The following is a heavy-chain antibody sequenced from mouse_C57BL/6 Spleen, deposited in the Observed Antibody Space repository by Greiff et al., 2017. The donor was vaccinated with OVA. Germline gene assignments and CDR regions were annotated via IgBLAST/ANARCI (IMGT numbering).Heavy chain of an antibody. CDR1: GFTFSDYY. V-gene: IGHV5-16*01. CDR3: AREGSYYYGSSYGYFDV. CDR2: INYDGSST. Sequence: EVKVVESEGGLVQPGSSMKLSCTASGFTFSDYYMAWVRQVPEKGLEWVANINYDGSSTYYLDSLKSRFIISRDNAKNILYLQMSSLKSEDTATYYCAREGSYYYGSSYGYFDVWGTGTTVTVSS. J-gene: IGHJ1*03. D-gene: IGHD1-1*01.